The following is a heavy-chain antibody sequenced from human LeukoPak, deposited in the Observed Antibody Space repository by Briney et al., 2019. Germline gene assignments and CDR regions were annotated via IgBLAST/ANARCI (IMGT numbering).Heavy chain of an antibody. V-gene: IGHV5-51*01. D-gene: IGHD2-15*01. CDR3: ARLCRPADPLDAFDI. CDR2: IYPGDSDT. J-gene: IGHJ3*02. Sequence: GESLKISCXGSGYSFTSYWIGWVRQIPGKGLEWMGIIYPGDSDTRYSPSFQGQVTISVDKSISTAFLQWSSLKASDTAMYYCARLCRPADPLDAFDIWGQGTMVTVSS. CDR1: GYSFTSYW.